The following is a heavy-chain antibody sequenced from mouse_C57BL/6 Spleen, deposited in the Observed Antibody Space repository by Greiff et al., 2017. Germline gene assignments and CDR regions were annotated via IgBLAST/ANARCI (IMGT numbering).Heavy chain of an antibody. V-gene: IGHV5-6*01. J-gene: IGHJ1*03. D-gene: IGHD1-1*01. CDR2: ISSGGSYT. CDR3: ARHRPRYGSSSYWYFDV. CDR1: GFTFSSYG. Sequence: EVKLQESGGDLVKPGGSLKLSCAASGFTFSSYGMSWVRQTPDKRLEWVATISSGGSYTYYPDSVKGRFTISRDNAKNTLYLQMSSLKSEDTAMYYCARHRPRYGSSSYWYFDVWGTGTTVTVSS.